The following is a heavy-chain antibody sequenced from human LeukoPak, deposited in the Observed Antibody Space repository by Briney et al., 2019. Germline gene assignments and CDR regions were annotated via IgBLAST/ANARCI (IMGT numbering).Heavy chain of an antibody. J-gene: IGHJ4*02. D-gene: IGHD6-13*01. Sequence: GGSLRLSCAASGFTFSSYWMHWVRQAPGKGLGWVSLINSDGSSTSYADSVKGRFTISRDNAKNTLYLQMNSLRAEDTAVYYCARVGSSSWAEVYYFDYWGQGTLVTVSS. CDR2: INSDGSST. CDR3: ARVGSSSWAEVYYFDY. V-gene: IGHV3-74*01. CDR1: GFTFSSYW.